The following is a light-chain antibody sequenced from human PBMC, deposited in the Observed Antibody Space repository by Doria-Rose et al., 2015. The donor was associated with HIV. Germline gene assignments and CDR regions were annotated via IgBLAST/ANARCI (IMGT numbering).Light chain of an antibody. Sequence: TQSPGTLSLSPGERANLSCRASQRFSSTDLAWYQQEPGQAPSPLIYDGSSRATGIPDRFSASGSGTDFTLTINRLEPEDFALYYCHQYGTSWTFGQGTKVEI. CDR1: QRFSSTD. V-gene: IGKV3-20*01. J-gene: IGKJ1*01. CDR2: DGS. CDR3: HQYGTSWT.